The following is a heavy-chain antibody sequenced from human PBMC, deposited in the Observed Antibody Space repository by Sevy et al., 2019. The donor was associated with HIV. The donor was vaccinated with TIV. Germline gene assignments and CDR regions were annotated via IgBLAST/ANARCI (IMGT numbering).Heavy chain of an antibody. CDR2: ISGGGGGT. Sequence: GGSLRLSCAASGFTFNNYAMSWVRQAPGKGLEGKGLEWVSTISGGGGGTYYAASVRGRFTISRDNSKNTLYLQVNSLRVEDTAVYYCATHYIHDIADGWYFDLWGRGTLVTVSS. CDR1: GFTFNNYA. D-gene: IGHD6-13*01. V-gene: IGHV3-23*01. CDR3: ATHYIHDIADGWYFDL. J-gene: IGHJ2*01.